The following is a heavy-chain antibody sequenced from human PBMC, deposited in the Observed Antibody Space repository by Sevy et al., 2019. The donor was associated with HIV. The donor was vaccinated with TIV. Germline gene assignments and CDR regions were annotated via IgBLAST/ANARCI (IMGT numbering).Heavy chain of an antibody. CDR3: AKDYYAGSGYYPQGAFDI. CDR2: FGGSGGST. J-gene: IGHJ3*02. V-gene: IGHV3-23*01. CDR1: GFTFTDYA. Sequence: GGSLRLSCAASGFTFTDYAMNWVRQAPGKGLEWAYCFGGSGGSTFSAASVKGRFTISRDNSKNTLYLQMNSLRAEDTAVYYCAKDYYAGSGYYPQGAFDIWGQGTMVTVSS. D-gene: IGHD3-22*01.